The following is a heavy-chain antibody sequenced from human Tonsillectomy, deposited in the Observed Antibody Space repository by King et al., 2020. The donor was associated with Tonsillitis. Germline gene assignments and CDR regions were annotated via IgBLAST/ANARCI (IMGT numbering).Heavy chain of an antibody. Sequence: EVQLVESGGGLVKPGGSLRLSCAASGFTFSSYSMNWVRQAPGKGLEWVSSISSSSSYIYYADSVKGRFTISRDNAKNSLYLQMNSLRAEDTAVYYCARDFGDIYCTNGVCPSGYWGQGTLVTVSS. V-gene: IGHV3-21*01. CDR1: GFTFSSYS. CDR2: ISSSSSYI. J-gene: IGHJ4*02. D-gene: IGHD2-8*01. CDR3: ARDFGDIYCTNGVCPSGY.